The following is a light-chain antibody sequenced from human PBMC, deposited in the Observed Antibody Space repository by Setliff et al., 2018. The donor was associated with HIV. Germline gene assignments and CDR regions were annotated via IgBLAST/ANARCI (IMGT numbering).Light chain of an antibody. J-gene: IGLJ1*01. CDR2: EVS. V-gene: IGLV2-14*01. CDR1: SSDVGGYNY. CDR3: TSYTSSYTLV. Sequence: QSALTQPASVSGSPGQSITISCTGTSSDVGGYNYVSWYQQHPGKAPKVMIYEVSNRPSGVSNRFSGSKSGNKASLTISGLQAEDEADYHCTSYTSSYTLVFGTGTKVTVL.